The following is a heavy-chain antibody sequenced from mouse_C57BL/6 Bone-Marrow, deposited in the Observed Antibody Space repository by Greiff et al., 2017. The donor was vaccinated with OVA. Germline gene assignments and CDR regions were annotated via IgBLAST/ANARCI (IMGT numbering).Heavy chain of an antibody. CDR3: VPYYYGSSYDWYFDV. Sequence: DVQLQESVAELVRPGASVKLSCTASGFNIKNTYMHWVKQRPEQGLEWIGRIDPANGNTKYAPKFQGKATITADTSSNTAYLQLSSLTSEDTAIYYCVPYYYGSSYDWYFDVWGTGTTVTVSS. CDR1: GFNIKNTY. CDR2: IDPANGNT. V-gene: IGHV14-3*01. D-gene: IGHD1-1*01. J-gene: IGHJ1*03.